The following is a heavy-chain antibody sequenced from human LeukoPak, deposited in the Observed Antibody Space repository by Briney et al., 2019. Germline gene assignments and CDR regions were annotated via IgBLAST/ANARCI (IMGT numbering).Heavy chain of an antibody. CDR2: IYSGGST. D-gene: IGHD1-26*01. Sequence: GGSLRLSCAASGFTVSSNYMSWVRQAPGKGLEWVSVIYSGGSTYYADSVKGRFTISRYNSKNTLYLQMNSLRAEDTAVYYCARHGAFAYYYYYGMDVWGQGTTVTVSS. V-gene: IGHV3-53*04. CDR1: GFTVSSNY. J-gene: IGHJ6*02. CDR3: ARHGAFAYYYYYGMDV.